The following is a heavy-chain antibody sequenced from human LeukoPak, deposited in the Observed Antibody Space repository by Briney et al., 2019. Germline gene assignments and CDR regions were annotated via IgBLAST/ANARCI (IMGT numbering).Heavy chain of an antibody. Sequence: ESGPTLVKPTQTLTLTCSCSGFSLTTSGVGVGWIRQPPRKALEWLALIYCVTDERYSPSLRSRLTITKDTSKNQVVLTMTIMDPVDTATYYCVKRLGPYKLGAFDVWGQGTMVTVSS. V-gene: IGHV2-5*02. D-gene: IGHD1-14*01. CDR3: VKRLGPYKLGAFDV. J-gene: IGHJ3*01. CDR1: GFSLTTSGVG. CDR2: IYCVTDE.